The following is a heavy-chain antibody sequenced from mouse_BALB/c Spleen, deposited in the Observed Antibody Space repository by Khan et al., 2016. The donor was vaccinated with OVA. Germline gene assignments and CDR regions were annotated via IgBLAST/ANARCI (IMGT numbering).Heavy chain of an antibody. CDR3: TRGGHGSPFDY. J-gene: IGHJ2*01. CDR1: GYTFTDYN. V-gene: IGHV1-18*01. D-gene: IGHD1-1*01. Sequence: EVQLQQSGPELVKPGASVKIPCKASGYTFTDYNMDWVKQSHGKSLEWIGDIYPNNGGTIYNQKFKGKATLTVDKSSSTAYMELRSLTSEDTAVYYCTRGGHGSPFDYWGQGTTLTVSS. CDR2: IYPNNGGT.